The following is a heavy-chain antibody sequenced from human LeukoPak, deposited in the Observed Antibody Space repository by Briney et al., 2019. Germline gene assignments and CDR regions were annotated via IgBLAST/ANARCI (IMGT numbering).Heavy chain of an antibody. CDR1: GFTFSSYS. CDR2: ISGSGAST. Sequence: PGGSLRLSCAASGFTFSSYSMNWVRQAPGKGLEWVSAISGSGASTYYADSVKGRFTISRDNSKNMLYLQMNSLRAEDTAVYYCAKDRSSSPGDYWGQGTLVTVSS. J-gene: IGHJ4*02. CDR3: AKDRSSSPGDY. D-gene: IGHD6-6*01. V-gene: IGHV3-23*01.